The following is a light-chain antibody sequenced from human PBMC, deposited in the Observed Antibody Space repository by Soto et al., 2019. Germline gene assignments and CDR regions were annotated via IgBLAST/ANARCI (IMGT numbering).Light chain of an antibody. J-gene: IGKJ1*01. Sequence: EIVMTQSPLSLPVTPGEPASISCRSSQSLLHSNGYNYLDWYLQKPGQSPQLLIYLGSNRASGVPDRFSGSGSGTGFTLKISRVEAEDVGVYYCMQALQTPLTFGQGTKVEIK. CDR1: QSLLHSNGYNY. V-gene: IGKV2-28*01. CDR3: MQALQTPLT. CDR2: LGS.